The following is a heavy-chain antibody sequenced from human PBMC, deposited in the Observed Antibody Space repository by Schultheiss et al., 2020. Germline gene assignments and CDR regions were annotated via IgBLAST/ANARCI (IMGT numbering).Heavy chain of an antibody. CDR1: GGSFSGYY. CDR2: INHSGST. D-gene: IGHD6-19*01. Sequence: GSLRLSCAVYGGSFSGYYWSWIRQPPGKGLEWIGEINHSGSTNYNPSLKSRVTISVDTSKNQFSLKLSSVTAADTAVYYCARPAGTPSYMDVWGKGTTVTVSS. V-gene: IGHV4-34*01. J-gene: IGHJ6*03. CDR3: ARPAGTPSYMDV.